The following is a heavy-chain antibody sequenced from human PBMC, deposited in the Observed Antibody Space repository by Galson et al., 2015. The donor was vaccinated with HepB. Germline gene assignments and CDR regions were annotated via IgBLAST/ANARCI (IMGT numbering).Heavy chain of an antibody. D-gene: IGHD5-24*01. V-gene: IGHV1-18*01. J-gene: IGHJ4*02. CDR2: ISAYNGNT. Sequence: QSGAEVKKPGASVKVSCKASGYTFTTYGISWVRQAPGQGLEWMGRISAYNGNTNYAQRFQGRVTMTTDTSTNTAYMELRSLRSDDGAVYYCARGGMATRGGPTFDYWGQGTLVTVSS. CDR3: ARGGMATRGGPTFDY. CDR1: GYTFTTYG.